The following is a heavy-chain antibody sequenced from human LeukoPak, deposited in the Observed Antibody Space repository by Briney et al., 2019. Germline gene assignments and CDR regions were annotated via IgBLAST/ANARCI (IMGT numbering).Heavy chain of an antibody. CDR1: GFSLSTSGMG. V-gene: IGHV2-5*02. CDR3: ADRLDGDSEGYFQH. J-gene: IGHJ1*01. D-gene: IGHD4-17*01. CDR2: VYWDDDK. Sequence: NEPGPTLVNPTQTLTLTCTFSGFSLSTSGMGVGWIRQPPGKALEWLALVYWDDDKRYSPSLQSRLTITKDTSKNQVVLTMTKMESVDTATYYCADRLDGDSEGYFQHWGQGTLVTVSS.